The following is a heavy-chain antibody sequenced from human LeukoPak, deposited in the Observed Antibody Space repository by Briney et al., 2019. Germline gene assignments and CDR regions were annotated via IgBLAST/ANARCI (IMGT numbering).Heavy chain of an antibody. CDR3: ARQAATCGGDCSNNWFDP. V-gene: IGHV4-59*08. D-gene: IGHD2-21*02. J-gene: IGHJ5*02. Sequence: SETLSLTCTVSGGSISSYYWSWIRQPPGKGLEWIGYIYYSGSTNYNPSLKSRVTISVDTSKNQFSLKLSSMTAADTAVYYCARQAATCGGDCSNNWFDPWGQGTLVTVSS. CDR2: IYYSGST. CDR1: GGSISSYY.